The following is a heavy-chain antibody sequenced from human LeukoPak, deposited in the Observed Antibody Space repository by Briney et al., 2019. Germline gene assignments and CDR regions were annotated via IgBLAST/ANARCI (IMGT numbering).Heavy chain of an antibody. CDR1: GGTFSSYA. CDR3: ARVRRDGYGGRFDP. V-gene: IGHV1-69*13. Sequence: SVKVSCKASGGTFSSYAISWVRQAPGQGLEWMGGIIPIFGTANYAQKFQGRVTITADESTSTAYMELSSLRSEDTAVYYCARVRRDGYGGRFDPWAREPWSPSPQ. J-gene: IGHJ5*02. D-gene: IGHD5-24*01. CDR2: IIPIFGTA.